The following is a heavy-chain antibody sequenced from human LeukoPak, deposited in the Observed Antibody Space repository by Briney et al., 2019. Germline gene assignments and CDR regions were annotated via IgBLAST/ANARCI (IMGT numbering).Heavy chain of an antibody. CDR1: GFTFDDYA. D-gene: IGHD2-2*01. J-gene: IGHJ6*02. CDR3: AKVECRRTSCYDYYYDMDV. V-gene: IGHV3-9*01. CDR2: ISWNSGTI. Sequence: GGSLRLSCAASGFTFDDYAMHWVRQAPGKGLEWVSGISWNSGTIGYADSVKGRFTISRDNAKNSLYLQMNSLRAEDTALYYCAKVECRRTSCYDYYYDMDVWGQGTSVTVAS.